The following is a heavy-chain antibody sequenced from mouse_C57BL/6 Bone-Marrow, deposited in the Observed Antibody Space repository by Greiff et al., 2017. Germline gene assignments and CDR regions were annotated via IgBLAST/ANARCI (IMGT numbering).Heavy chain of an antibody. CDR3: ARFPIYYYGSWFAY. CDR1: GYTFTSYW. D-gene: IGHD1-1*01. CDR2: IHPNSGST. J-gene: IGHJ3*01. Sequence: QVQLQQPGAELVKPGASVKLSCKASGYTFTSYWMHWVKQRPGQGLEWIGMIHPNSGSTNYNEKFKSKAKLTVDKSSSTAYMQLSSLTSEDSAVYYCARFPIYYYGSWFAYWGQGTLVTVSA. V-gene: IGHV1-64*01.